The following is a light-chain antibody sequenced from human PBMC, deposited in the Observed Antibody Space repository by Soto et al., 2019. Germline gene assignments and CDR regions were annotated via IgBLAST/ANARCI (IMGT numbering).Light chain of an antibody. CDR1: SGDVGGYKY. J-gene: IGLJ2*01. V-gene: IGLV2-14*01. CDR2: EVA. CDR3: SSYTISSTVV. Sequence: QSALTQPASVSGSPGQSITISCTGTSGDVGGYKYVSWYQQHPGKAPKLMIYEVANRPSGVSDRFSGSKSGNTASLTISGLQAEDEANYYCSSYTISSTVVFGGGTKLTVL.